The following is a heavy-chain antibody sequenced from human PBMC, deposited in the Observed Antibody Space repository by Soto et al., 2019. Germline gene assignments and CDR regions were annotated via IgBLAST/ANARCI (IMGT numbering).Heavy chain of an antibody. V-gene: IGHV4-31*03. CDR1: GGSISSGGYY. D-gene: IGHD5-12*01. CDR2: IYYSGST. Sequence: PSETLSLTCTVSGGSISSGGYYWSWIRQHPGKGLEWIGYIYYSGSTYYNPSLKSRVTISVDTSKNQFSLKLSSVTAADTAVYYCARGAGSRKGIDYWGQGTLVTVSS. CDR3: ARGAGSRKGIDY. J-gene: IGHJ4*02.